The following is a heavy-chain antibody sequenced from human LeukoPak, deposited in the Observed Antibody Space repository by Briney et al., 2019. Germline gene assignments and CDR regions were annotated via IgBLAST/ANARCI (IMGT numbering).Heavy chain of an antibody. CDR2: IQTSGST. CDR3: ATGTAMAYYYYYYYYMDV. V-gene: IGHV4-4*09. Sequence: SETLSLTCTVFGGSISDYYWSWIRQPPGKGLEWIGNIQTSGSTNYNPSVKSRVTISVDTSKNQFSLKLSSVTAADTAVYYCATGTAMAYYYYYYYYMDVWGKGTTVTVSS. D-gene: IGHD2-2*01. J-gene: IGHJ6*03. CDR1: GGSISDYY.